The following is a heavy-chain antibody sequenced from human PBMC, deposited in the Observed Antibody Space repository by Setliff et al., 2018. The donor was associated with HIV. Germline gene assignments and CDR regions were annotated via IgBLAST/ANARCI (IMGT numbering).Heavy chain of an antibody. Sequence: ASETLSLTCTVSGASIRNYYWSWVRQPPGKGLEWIGYIYNSGITNYNPSLESRVTISVDTSKNQFSLKVSSVTAADTAVYFCARGQDGHSVLFDYWGQGALVTVSS. V-gene: IGHV4-59*01. CDR1: GASIRNYY. CDR3: ARGQDGHSVLFDY. CDR2: IYNSGIT. J-gene: IGHJ4*02. D-gene: IGHD3-10*02.